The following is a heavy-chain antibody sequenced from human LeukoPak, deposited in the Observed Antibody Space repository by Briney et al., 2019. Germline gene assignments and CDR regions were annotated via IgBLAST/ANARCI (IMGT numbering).Heavy chain of an antibody. V-gene: IGHV4-4*07. D-gene: IGHD6-6*01. J-gene: IGHJ4*02. CDR3: AREGAHLAARSFDY. Sequence: SETLSLTCTVSGGSISSYYWSWIRQPAGKGLEWIGRIYTSGSTNYNPSLKCRVTMSVDTSKNQFSLKLSSVTAADTAVYYCAREGAHLAARSFDYWGQGTLVTVSS. CDR1: GGSISSYY. CDR2: IYTSGST.